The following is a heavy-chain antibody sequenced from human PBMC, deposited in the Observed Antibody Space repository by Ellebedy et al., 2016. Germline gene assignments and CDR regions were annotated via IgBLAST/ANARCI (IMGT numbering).Heavy chain of an antibody. CDR2: IYSGGST. Sequence: GESLKISCAASGFTVSSNYMSWVRQAPGKGLEWVSVIYSGGSTYYADSVKGRFTISRDNSKNTLYLQMNSLRAEDTAVYYCARSKRFLEWLWIDYWGQGTLVTVSS. CDR1: GFTVSSNY. D-gene: IGHD3-3*01. V-gene: IGHV3-53*01. CDR3: ARSKRFLEWLWIDY. J-gene: IGHJ4*02.